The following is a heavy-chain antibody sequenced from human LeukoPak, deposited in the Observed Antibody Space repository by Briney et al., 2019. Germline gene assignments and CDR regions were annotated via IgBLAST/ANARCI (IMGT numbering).Heavy chain of an antibody. V-gene: IGHV1-8*01. J-gene: IGHJ5*02. CDR3: ARGGYSGYDFGGVGLDP. CDR1: GYTFTNYD. D-gene: IGHD5-12*01. Sequence: ASVKVSCKASGYTFTNYDINWVRQAPGEGPEWMGWMNSNSGNTGDAQKFQGRVAMTRNTAISTAYMELSSLKSEDTAVYYCARGGYSGYDFGGVGLDPWGQGTLVTVSS. CDR2: MNSNSGNT.